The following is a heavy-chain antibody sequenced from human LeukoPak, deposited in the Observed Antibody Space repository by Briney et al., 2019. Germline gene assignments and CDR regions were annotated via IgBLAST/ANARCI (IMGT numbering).Heavy chain of an antibody. J-gene: IGHJ4*02. D-gene: IGHD4-23*01. CDR3: ARGKELLRWPKSVDY. CDR2: MYISGST. CDR1: GGSISDYY. Sequence: SETLSLTCTVSGGSISDYYWSWIRQPAGKGLEWIGRMYISGSTNYNPSLKSQVTMSLNTSKNQFSLKLNSVTAADTAVYYCARGKELLRWPKSVDYWGQGTLVTVSS. V-gene: IGHV4-4*07.